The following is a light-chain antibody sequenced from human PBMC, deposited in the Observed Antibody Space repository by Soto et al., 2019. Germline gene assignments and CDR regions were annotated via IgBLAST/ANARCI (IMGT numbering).Light chain of an antibody. Sequence: QAVVTQEPSLTVSPGGTVTLTCGSSTGAVTSGHYPYWFQQKPGQAPRTLIYDINNKYSWTPARFSGSLLGGKAALSLSGAQPEDEADYYCLLSYSGARAGVFGGGTKLTVL. V-gene: IGLV7-46*01. CDR3: LLSYSGARAGV. CDR2: DIN. CDR1: TGAVTSGHY. J-gene: IGLJ3*02.